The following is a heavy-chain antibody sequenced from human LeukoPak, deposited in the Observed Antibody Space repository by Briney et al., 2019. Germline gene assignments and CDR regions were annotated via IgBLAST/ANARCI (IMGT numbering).Heavy chain of an antibody. Sequence: GGSLRLSCAASGFTFSKYWLHWLRQAPGKGLVWVSRINPDDRSASYADSVKGRFTIARDDARKTLYLQMNSLRAEDTAVYYCLTIVETTFDAFDIWGQGTMVTVSS. J-gene: IGHJ3*02. V-gene: IGHV3-74*01. CDR1: GFTFSKYW. CDR2: INPDDRSA. D-gene: IGHD2/OR15-2a*01. CDR3: LTIVETTFDAFDI.